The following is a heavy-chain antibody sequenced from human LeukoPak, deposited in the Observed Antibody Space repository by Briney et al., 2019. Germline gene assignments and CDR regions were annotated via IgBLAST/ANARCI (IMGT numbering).Heavy chain of an antibody. CDR1: GFTFSSYA. V-gene: IGHV3-23*01. J-gene: IGHJ3*02. CDR2: ISGSGGST. D-gene: IGHD1/OR15-1a*01. Sequence: GGSLRLSCAASGFTFSSYAMSWVRQAPGKGLEWVSAISGSGGSTYYADSVKGRFTISRDDSKNTLYLQMNSLRAEDTAVYYCARDFRAGTASDAFDIWGQGTMVTVSS. CDR3: ARDFRAGTASDAFDI.